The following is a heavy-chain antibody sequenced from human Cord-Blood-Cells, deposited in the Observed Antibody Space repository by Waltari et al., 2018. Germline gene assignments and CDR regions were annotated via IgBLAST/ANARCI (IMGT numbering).Heavy chain of an antibody. D-gene: IGHD2-15*01. V-gene: IGHV3-33*01. Sequence: QVRLVESGGGVVQPGRSLRLSCAASGFTFSRYGLHWVRQAPGKGLEWVAVIWYDVSNKYYADSVKGRFTISRDNSKNTLYLQMNSLRAEDTAVYYCARDRAVVKILDAFDIWGQGTMVTVSS. CDR2: IWYDVSNK. CDR3: ARDRAVVKILDAFDI. J-gene: IGHJ3*02. CDR1: GFTFSRYG.